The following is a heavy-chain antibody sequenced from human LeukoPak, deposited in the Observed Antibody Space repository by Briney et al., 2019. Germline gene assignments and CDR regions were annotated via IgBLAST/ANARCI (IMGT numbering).Heavy chain of an antibody. CDR1: GGSFSGYY. V-gene: IGHV4-34*01. Sequence: PSETLSLTCAVYGGSFSGYYWSWIRQPPGKGLEWIGEINHSGSTNYNPSLKSRVTISVDTSKNQFSLKPSSVTAADTAVYYCARGYYFDYWGQGTLVTVSS. J-gene: IGHJ4*02. CDR3: ARGYYFDY. CDR2: INHSGST.